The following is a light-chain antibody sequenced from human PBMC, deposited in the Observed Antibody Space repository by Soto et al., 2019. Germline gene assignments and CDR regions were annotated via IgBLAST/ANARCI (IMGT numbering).Light chain of an antibody. V-gene: IGKV1-5*01. CDR2: GAS. CDR1: QSISSW. Sequence: IQMTQTPSTLSASXXDRVNITCRASQSISSWLAWYQQKPGTAPKXXISGASNLHGGVPSRFSGSGSRTDFTLTITHLQSEDFATYYCPQYLNYPITFGQGTRLEIK. CDR3: PQYLNYPIT. J-gene: IGKJ5*01.